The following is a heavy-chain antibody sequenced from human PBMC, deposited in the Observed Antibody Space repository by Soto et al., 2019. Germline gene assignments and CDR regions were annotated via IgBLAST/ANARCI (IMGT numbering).Heavy chain of an antibody. V-gene: IGHV4-34*01. CDR1: GGSFSGYY. J-gene: IGHJ2*01. Sequence: QVQLQQWGAGLLKPSETLSLTCAVYGGSFSGYYWSWIRQPPGKGLEWIGEINHSGSTNYNPSLKSRVTISVDTSKNQFSLKLSSVTAADTAVYYCARGRGTTVVTTGTTGCFDLWGRGTLVTVSS. CDR3: ARGRGTTVVTTGTTGCFDL. D-gene: IGHD4-17*01. CDR2: INHSGST.